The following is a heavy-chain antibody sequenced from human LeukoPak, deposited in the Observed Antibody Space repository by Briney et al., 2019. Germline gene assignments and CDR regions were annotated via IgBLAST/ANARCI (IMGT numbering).Heavy chain of an antibody. D-gene: IGHD4-11*01. J-gene: IGHJ3*02. Sequence: PSQTLSLTCTVSGGSISSGGYYWSWIRQHPGKGLEWIGYIYYSGSPYYNPSLKTRVPISVNTSKSQFSLKLSSVTAADTAVYYCARVPKLTTHATSGAFDIWGQGTMVTVSS. CDR2: IYYSGSP. CDR1: GGSISSGGYY. V-gene: IGHV4-31*03. CDR3: ARVPKLTTHATSGAFDI.